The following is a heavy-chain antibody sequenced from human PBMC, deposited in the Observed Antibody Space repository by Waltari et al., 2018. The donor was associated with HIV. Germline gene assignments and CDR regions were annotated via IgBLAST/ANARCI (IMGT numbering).Heavy chain of an antibody. CDR3: AVRSTGGVIN. D-gene: IGHD3-16*01. J-gene: IGHJ4*02. V-gene: IGHV1-46*01. CDR1: GYTF. CDR2: IYTGDGTT. Sequence: QVQLVQSGAEVKKPGASVKVSCKASGYTFWARQTPGQGLEWMGIIYTGDGTTYYARKFQGRVTMTRDTSTSTVFMELSSLRSEDTALYFCAVRSTGGVINWGQGTLVTVSS.